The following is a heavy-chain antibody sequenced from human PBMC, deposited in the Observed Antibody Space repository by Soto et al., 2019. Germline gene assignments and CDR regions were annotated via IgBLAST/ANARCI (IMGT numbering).Heavy chain of an antibody. J-gene: IGHJ5*02. V-gene: IGHV3-30*18. CDR1: GFTFSSYD. Sequence: QVQLVESGGGVVQPGRSLRLSCAASGFTFSSYDMHWVRQAPGKGLEWVAVISYDGSNKYYADSVKGRFTISRDNSKNTLYLQMNSLRAEDTAVYYCAKGGGQWLVRGWFDPWGQGTLVTVSS. CDR3: AKGGGQWLVRGWFDP. D-gene: IGHD6-19*01. CDR2: ISYDGSNK.